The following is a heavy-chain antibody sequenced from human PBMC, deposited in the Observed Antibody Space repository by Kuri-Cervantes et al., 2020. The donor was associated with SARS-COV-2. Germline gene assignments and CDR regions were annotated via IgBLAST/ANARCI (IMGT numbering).Heavy chain of an antibody. CDR1: GYTLTELS. V-gene: IGHV1-24*01. Sequence: SVKVSCKVSGYTLTELSMHWVRQAPGKGLEWMGGFDPEDGETIYAQKFQGRVTMTEDTSTDTAYMELSSLRSEDTAVYYCARGGVEATILSVRGVGRSYMDVWGKGTTVTVSS. CDR2: FDPEDGET. CDR3: ARGGVEATILSVRGVGRSYMDV. D-gene: IGHD3-9*01. J-gene: IGHJ6*03.